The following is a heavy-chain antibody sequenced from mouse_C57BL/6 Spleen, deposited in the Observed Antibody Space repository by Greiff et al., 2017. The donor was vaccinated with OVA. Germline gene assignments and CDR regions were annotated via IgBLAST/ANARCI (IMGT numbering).Heavy chain of an antibody. V-gene: IGHV1-50*01. CDR1: GYTFTSYW. D-gene: IGHD1-1*01. J-gene: IGHJ4*01. CDR2: IDPSDSYT. CDR3: ARSRLLRSMDY. Sequence: QVQLQQPGAELVKPGASVKLSCKASGYTFTSYWMQWVKQRPGQGLEWIGEIDPSDSYTNYNQKFKGKATLTVDTSSSTAYMQLSSLTSEDSAVYYCARSRLLRSMDYWGQGTSVTVSS.